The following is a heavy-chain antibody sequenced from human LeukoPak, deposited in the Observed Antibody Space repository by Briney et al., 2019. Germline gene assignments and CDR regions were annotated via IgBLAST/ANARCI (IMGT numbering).Heavy chain of an antibody. V-gene: IGHV3-11*01. CDR2: ISSSGSTI. D-gene: IGHD5-24*01. J-gene: IGHJ4*02. Sequence: PGGSLRLSCAASGFTFSDYYMSWIRQAPGKGLEWVSYISSSGSTIYYADSVKGRFTISRDNAKNSLYLQMHNLRAEDTAVYYCAKAVDGYNYVVDYWGQGTLVTVSS. CDR1: GFTFSDYY. CDR3: AKAVDGYNYVVDY.